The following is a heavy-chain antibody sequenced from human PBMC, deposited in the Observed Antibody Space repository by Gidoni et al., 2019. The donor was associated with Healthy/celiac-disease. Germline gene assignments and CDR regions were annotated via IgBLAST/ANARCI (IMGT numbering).Heavy chain of an antibody. CDR1: GGSFSGYY. CDR3: ARGVMDLGYDYLDY. V-gene: IGHV4-34*01. CDR2: INHSGRT. D-gene: IGHD2-15*01. J-gene: IGHJ4*02. Sequence: QVQLQQWGAGLLKPSETRSLTCAVYGGSFSGYYWSWIRQPPGKGLEWIGAINHSGRTNYNPSLKSRVTISVDTSKNQFSLKLRSVTAADTAVYYCARGVMDLGYDYLDYWGQGTLVTVSS.